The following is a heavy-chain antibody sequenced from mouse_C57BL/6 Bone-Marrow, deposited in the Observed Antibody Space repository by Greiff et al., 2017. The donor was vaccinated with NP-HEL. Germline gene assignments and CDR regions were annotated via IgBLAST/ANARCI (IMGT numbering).Heavy chain of an antibody. CDR1: GFTFSDYG. CDR3: ARRQWTANYAMDY. D-gene: IGHD3-3*01. Sequence: EVKLMESGGGLVQPGGSLKLSCAASGFTFSDYGMAWVRQAPRKGPEWVAFISNLAYSIYYADTVKGRFTISRENAKNTLYLEMSSLRSEDTAMYYCARRQWTANYAMDYWGQGTSVTVSS. J-gene: IGHJ4*01. CDR2: ISNLAYSI. V-gene: IGHV5-15*04.